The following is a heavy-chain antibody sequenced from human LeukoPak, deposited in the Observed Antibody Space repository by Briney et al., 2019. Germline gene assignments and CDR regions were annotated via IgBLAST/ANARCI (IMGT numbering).Heavy chain of an antibody. CDR1: GGSISSGGYY. CDR3: ARDRFDRAIGYYYGMDV. CDR2: TYYSGST. D-gene: IGHD5-18*01. Sequence: KPSQTLSLTCTVSGGSISSGGYYWSWIRQHPGKGLEWIGYTYYSGSTYYNPSLKSRVTISVDTSKNQFSLKLSSVTAADTAVYYCARDRFDRAIGYYYGMDVWGQGTTVTVSS. J-gene: IGHJ6*02. V-gene: IGHV4-31*03.